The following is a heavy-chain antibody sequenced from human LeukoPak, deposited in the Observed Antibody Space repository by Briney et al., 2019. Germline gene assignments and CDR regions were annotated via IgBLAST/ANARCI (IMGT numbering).Heavy chain of an antibody. D-gene: IGHD3-10*01. J-gene: IGHJ4*02. Sequence: GASVKVSCKASGYTFTSYYMHWVRQAPGQGLEWMGIINPSGGSTSYPQKFQGRVTMTRDTSTSTVYMELSSLRSEDTAVYYCARGDMVRGVIVPPVYFDYWGQGTLVTVSS. CDR2: INPSGGST. V-gene: IGHV1-46*01. CDR3: ARGDMVRGVIVPPVYFDY. CDR1: GYTFTSYY.